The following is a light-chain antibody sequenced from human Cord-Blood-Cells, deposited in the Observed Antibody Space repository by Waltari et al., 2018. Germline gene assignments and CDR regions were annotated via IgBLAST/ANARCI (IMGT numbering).Light chain of an antibody. CDR2: GKN. CDR1: SLRSYY. Sequence: SSELTQDPAVSVALGQTVRITCQGDSLRSYYASWYQQKAGQAPVLVIYGKNNRPSGIPYRFSGSSSGNTASLTSTGAQAEDEADYYCNSRDSSGNHLVFGGGTKLTVL. J-gene: IGLJ2*01. V-gene: IGLV3-19*01. CDR3: NSRDSSGNHLV.